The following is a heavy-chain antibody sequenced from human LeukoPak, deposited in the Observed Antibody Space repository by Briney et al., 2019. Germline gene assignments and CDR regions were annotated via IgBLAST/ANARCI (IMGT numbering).Heavy chain of an antibody. D-gene: IGHD2-15*01. Sequence: ASVKVSCKASGYTFTSYDINWVRQATGQGLEWMGWMNPNSGNTGYAQKFQGRVTMTRNTSISTAYMELSSLRSEDTAVYYCAKDLANGRYYFDYWGQGTLVTVSS. V-gene: IGHV1-8*02. CDR3: AKDLANGRYYFDY. CDR2: MNPNSGNT. CDR1: GYTFTSYD. J-gene: IGHJ4*02.